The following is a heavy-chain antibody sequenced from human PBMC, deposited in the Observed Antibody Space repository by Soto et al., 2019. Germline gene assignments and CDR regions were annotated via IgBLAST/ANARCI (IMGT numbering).Heavy chain of an antibody. V-gene: IGHV3-33*01. D-gene: IGHD2-15*01. Sequence: GGSLRLSCAASGFTFSSYGMHWVRQAQGKGLEWVAVIWYDGSNKYYADSVKGRFTISRDNSKNTLYLQVNSLRAEDTAVYYCARDALGYCSGGSCHNFDYWGQGTLVTVSS. J-gene: IGHJ4*02. CDR3: ARDALGYCSGGSCHNFDY. CDR2: IWYDGSNK. CDR1: GFTFSSYG.